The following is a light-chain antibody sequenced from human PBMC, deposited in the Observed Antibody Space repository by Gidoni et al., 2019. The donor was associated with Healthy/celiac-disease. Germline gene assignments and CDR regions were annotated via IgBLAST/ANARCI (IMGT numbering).Light chain of an antibody. J-gene: IGLJ2*01. CDR1: SSNIGNHS. V-gene: IGLV1-36*01. Sequence: QSVLTQPPSVSAAPRPRVTISCYELSSNIGNHSVNWSQQLPVKAPKLLIYYDDLRPSGVSDRFSGSKSGTSASLDISGLQSEDEADYYCAAWDDSLNGVVFGGGTKLTVL. CDR2: YDD. CDR3: AAWDDSLNGVV.